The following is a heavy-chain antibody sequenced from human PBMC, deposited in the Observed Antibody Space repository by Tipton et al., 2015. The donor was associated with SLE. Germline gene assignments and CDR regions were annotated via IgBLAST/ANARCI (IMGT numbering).Heavy chain of an antibody. CDR2: IRYDGGNK. Sequence: GSLRLSCAASGFTFSSYGMHWVRQAPGKGLEWVAFIRYDGGNKYYADSVKGRFTISRDNSKNTLYLQMNSLRAEDTAVDYSFIAAAGFDYWGQGTLVTVSS. D-gene: IGHD6-13*01. CDR1: GFTFSSYG. J-gene: IGHJ4*02. CDR3: FIAAAGFDY. V-gene: IGHV3-30*02.